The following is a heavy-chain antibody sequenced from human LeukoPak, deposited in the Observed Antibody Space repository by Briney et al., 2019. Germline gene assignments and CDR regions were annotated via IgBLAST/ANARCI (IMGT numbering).Heavy chain of an antibody. CDR3: ARDRSGYSEYYFDY. CDR1: GYSISSGYY. J-gene: IGHJ4*02. D-gene: IGHD5-12*01. CDR2: IYPSGST. V-gene: IGHV4-38-2*02. Sequence: SETLSLTCAVSGYSISSGYYWGWIRQPAEKGLEWIGRIYPSGSTYYNPSLKSRVTISIDKSKNQFSLRLTSVTAADTAVYYCARDRSGYSEYYFDYWGQGSLVTVSS.